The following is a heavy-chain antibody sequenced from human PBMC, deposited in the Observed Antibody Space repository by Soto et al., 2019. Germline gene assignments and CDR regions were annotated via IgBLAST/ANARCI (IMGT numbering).Heavy chain of an antibody. CDR1: GYTFTSNY. Sequence: QVQLVQSGAEVKKPGASVKVSCKASGYTFTSNYMHWVRQAPGQGLEWMAIINPSGGSTTYAQKFQGRVPMTRDTSASTVYMELSSLRSEDTAVYYCAREVGYTSGWYGRAVDVWGQGTMVTVSS. D-gene: IGHD6-19*01. CDR3: AREVGYTSGWYGRAVDV. J-gene: IGHJ3*01. V-gene: IGHV1-46*01. CDR2: INPSGGST.